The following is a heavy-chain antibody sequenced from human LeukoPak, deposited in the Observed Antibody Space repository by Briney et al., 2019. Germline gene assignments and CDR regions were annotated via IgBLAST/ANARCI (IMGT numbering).Heavy chain of an antibody. Sequence: SATLSLTCLVSGGTMKRSYCTWIRQAPGKGLEWIGNIEDSGTTIYSPSLKRRVTISLDTSKNQFSLRVTSVTAAVRALDFCARDSSPAALPYMDAWGKGTTVIVSS. CDR1: GGTMKRSY. CDR3: ARDSSPAALPYMDA. V-gene: IGHV4-59*01. CDR2: IEDSGTT. D-gene: IGHD2-2*01. J-gene: IGHJ6*03.